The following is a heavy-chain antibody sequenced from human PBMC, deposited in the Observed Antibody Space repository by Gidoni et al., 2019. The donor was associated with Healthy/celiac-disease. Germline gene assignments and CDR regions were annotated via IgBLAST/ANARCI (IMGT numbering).Heavy chain of an antibody. J-gene: IGHJ3*02. CDR3: TTGVPSRGGSYAFDI. V-gene: IGHV3-15*01. D-gene: IGHD2-15*01. CDR2: IKSKTDGGTT. CDR1: GFTFSNAW. Sequence: EVQLVESGGGLVKPGGSLRLSCAASGFTFSNAWMSWVRQAPGKGLEWVCRIKSKTDGGTTDYAAPVKGRFTISRDDSKNTLYLQMNSLKTEDTAVYYCTTGVPSRGGSYAFDIWGQGTMVTVSS.